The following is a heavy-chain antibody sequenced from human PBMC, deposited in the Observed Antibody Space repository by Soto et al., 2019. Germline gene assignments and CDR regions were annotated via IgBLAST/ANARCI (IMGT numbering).Heavy chain of an antibody. D-gene: IGHD2-2*01. CDR2: IIPIFGTA. CDR3: ARKDIVLVPAASSYYYYYGMDV. V-gene: IGHV1-69*12. J-gene: IGHJ6*02. Sequence: QVQLVQSGAEVKKPGSSVKVSCKASGGTFSSYAISWVRQAPGQGLEWMGGIIPIFGTANYAQKFQGRVTITADESTSTAYMELSSLGSEDTAVYYCARKDIVLVPAASSYYYYYGMDVWGQGTTVTVSS. CDR1: GGTFSSYA.